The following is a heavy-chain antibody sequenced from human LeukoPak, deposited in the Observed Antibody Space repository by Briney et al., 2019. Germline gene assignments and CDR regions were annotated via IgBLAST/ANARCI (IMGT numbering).Heavy chain of an antibody. CDR3: ARDRGPRTGFMVREAYDY. J-gene: IGHJ4*02. Sequence: GGSLRLSCAASGFTFSNHWMHWVRQAPGKGLVWVSRINTDGSITNYADSVKGRFSISRDNAKNTLYLQMSSLRAEDTAVYYCARDRGPRTGFMVREAYDYWGQGTLVTVSS. V-gene: IGHV3-74*01. CDR2: INTDGSIT. CDR1: GFTFSNHW. D-gene: IGHD3-10*01.